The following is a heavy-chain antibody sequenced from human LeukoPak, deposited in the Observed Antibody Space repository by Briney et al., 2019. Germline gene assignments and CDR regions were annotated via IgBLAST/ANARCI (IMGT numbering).Heavy chain of an antibody. Sequence: GGSLRLSCAASGFTFSTYWMNWVRQAPGKGLEWVANIKQDGSEKYYVDSVKGRFTLSRDSAKNSLYLQMNSLRAEDTAVYYCARAEWSNWYFNLWGRGTLVTVSS. CDR2: IKQDGSEK. D-gene: IGHD3-3*01. CDR3: ARAEWSNWYFNL. CDR1: GFTFSTYW. V-gene: IGHV3-7*03. J-gene: IGHJ2*01.